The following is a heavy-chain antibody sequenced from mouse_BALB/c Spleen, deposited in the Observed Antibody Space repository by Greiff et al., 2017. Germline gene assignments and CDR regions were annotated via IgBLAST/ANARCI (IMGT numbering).Heavy chain of an antibody. CDR2: INPYNGDT. CDR3: ARRRSSYRYFRIWYAMDY. Sequence: VQLQQSGAELAKPGASVKMSCKPSGYSFTDYFMNWVKQSHGKSLDWIGRINPYNGDTFYNQKFKGKATLTVDKSSSTAHMELRSLTSEDSAVYYCARRRSSYRYFRIWYAMDYWGQGTSVTVSA. CDR1: GYSFTDYF. D-gene: IGHD2-14*01. V-gene: IGHV1-20*01. J-gene: IGHJ4*01.